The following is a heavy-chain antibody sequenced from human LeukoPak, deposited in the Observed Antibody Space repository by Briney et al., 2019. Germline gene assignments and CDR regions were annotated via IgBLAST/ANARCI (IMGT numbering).Heavy chain of an antibody. J-gene: IGHJ4*02. Sequence: GGSLRLSCAASGFTFSNYWMHWVRQAPGKGLVWVSRIDTDGSSTSYADSVKGRFTISRDNAKNTLYLQMNSLRAEDTAVYYCAVGYCSSTTCDGVGYWGQGTLVTVSS. D-gene: IGHD2-2*01. CDR3: AVGYCSSTTCDGVGY. CDR2: IDTDGSST. CDR1: GFTFSNYW. V-gene: IGHV3-74*01.